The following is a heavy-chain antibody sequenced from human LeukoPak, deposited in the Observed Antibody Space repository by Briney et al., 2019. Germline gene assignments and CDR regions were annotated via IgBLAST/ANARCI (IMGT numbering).Heavy chain of an antibody. Sequence: GGSLRLSCAASGYTFSSYAMSWVRQAPGKGLEWVSAISGSGGSTYYADSVKGRFTISRDNSKNTLYLQMNSLGAEDTAVYYCARAKIAAAGTGAFDVWGQGTLVTVSS. CDR1: GYTFSSYA. V-gene: IGHV3-23*01. D-gene: IGHD6-13*01. CDR2: ISGSGGST. CDR3: ARAKIAAAGTGAFDV. J-gene: IGHJ3*01.